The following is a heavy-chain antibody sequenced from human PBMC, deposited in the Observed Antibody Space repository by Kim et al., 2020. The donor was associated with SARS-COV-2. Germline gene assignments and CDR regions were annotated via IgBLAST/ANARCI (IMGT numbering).Heavy chain of an antibody. CDR3: AHRVPSYDAFDI. J-gene: IGHJ3*02. Sequence: RHSPSLKSRITITKDTSKNQVVLTMTNMDPVDTATYYCAHRVPSYDAFDIWGQGTMVTVSS. D-gene: IGHD2-2*01. V-gene: IGHV2-5*01.